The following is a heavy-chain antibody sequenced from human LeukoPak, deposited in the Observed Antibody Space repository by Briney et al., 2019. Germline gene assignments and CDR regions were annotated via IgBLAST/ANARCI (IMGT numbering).Heavy chain of an antibody. CDR1: GGSISSYY. CDR2: IYYSGST. Sequence: PSETLSLTCTVSGGSISSYYWSWIRQPPGKGLEWIGYIYYSGSTNYNPSLKSRVTISVDASKNQFSLKLSSVTAADTAVYYCAGQGRCSSTSCYTYYYYGMDVWGQGTTVTVSS. V-gene: IGHV4-59*01. D-gene: IGHD2-2*02. CDR3: AGQGRCSSTSCYTYYYYGMDV. J-gene: IGHJ6*02.